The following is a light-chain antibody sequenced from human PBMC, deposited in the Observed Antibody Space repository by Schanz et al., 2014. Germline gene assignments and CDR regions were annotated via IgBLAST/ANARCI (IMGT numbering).Light chain of an antibody. CDR2: EDS. J-gene: IGLJ2*01. Sequence: QSALTQPRSMSGSPGQSVTISCTGTSSDVGGYNFVSWYQQHPGKAPKLMIYEDSKRPSGVSNRFSGSKSGNTASLTISGLQADDEADYYCCSYAGTYSVVFGGGTKLTVL. V-gene: IGLV2-11*01. CDR3: CSYAGTYSVV. CDR1: SSDVGGYNF.